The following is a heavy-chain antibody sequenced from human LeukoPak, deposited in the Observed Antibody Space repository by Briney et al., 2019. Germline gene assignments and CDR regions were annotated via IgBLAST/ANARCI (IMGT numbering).Heavy chain of an antibody. CDR3: AREGFDY. CDR2: MNPNSGNS. Sequence: ASVKVSCKASGYTFTNYDINWVRQATGQGVEWMGYMNPNSGNSAYAQKFQGTVTITTDASISTAYMELSGLRSEDTALYYCAREGFDYWGQGTLVTVSS. J-gene: IGHJ4*02. CDR1: GYTFTNYD. V-gene: IGHV1-8*03.